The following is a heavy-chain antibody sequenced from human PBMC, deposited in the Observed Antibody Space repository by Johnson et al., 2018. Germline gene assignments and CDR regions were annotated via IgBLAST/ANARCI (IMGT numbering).Heavy chain of an antibody. D-gene: IGHD2-15*01. CDR3: VKIWGYCSGGRCNYDMDV. CDR2: ISWNSGNI. J-gene: IGHJ6*03. V-gene: IGHV3-9*01. Sequence: QWVRQVPGTGLECVSVISWNSGNIDYAESVKGRFTISRDNAKNSLFLQMNSLRTDDTALYHCVKIWGYCSGGRCNYDMDVWGQGTTVTVSS.